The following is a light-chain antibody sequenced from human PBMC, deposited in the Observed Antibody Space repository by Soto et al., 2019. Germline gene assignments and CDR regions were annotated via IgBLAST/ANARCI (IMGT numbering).Light chain of an antibody. V-gene: IGLV2-8*01. CDR3: SSYSGSNNFV. CDR2: EVS. J-gene: IGLJ1*01. CDR1: SSDVGGYNY. Sequence: LTQPPSASGSPGQSVTISCTGTSSDVGGYNYVSWYQQHPGKAPKLMIYEVSKRPSGVPDRFSGSKSGNTASLTVSGLQAEDEADYYCSSYSGSNNFVFGTGTKVTVL.